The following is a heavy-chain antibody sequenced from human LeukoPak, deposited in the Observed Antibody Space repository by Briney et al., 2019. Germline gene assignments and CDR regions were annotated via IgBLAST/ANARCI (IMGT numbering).Heavy chain of an antibody. CDR2: IIPILGIA. CDR3: ARGPSIVGAIEWDDY. D-gene: IGHD1-26*01. J-gene: IGHJ4*02. CDR1: GGTFSSYT. Sequence: AASVKVSCKASGGTFSSYTISWVRQAPGQGLEWMGRIIPILGIANYAQKFQGRVTITADKSTSTAYMELSSLRSEDTAVYYCARGPSIVGAIEWDDYWGQRTLVTVSS. V-gene: IGHV1-69*02.